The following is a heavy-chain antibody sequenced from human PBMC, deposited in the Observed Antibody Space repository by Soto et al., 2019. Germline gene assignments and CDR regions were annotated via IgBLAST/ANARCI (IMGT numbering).Heavy chain of an antibody. J-gene: IGHJ5*02. Sequence: GGSLRLSCAASGFTFSSYWMSWVRQTPGKGLEWVANIKQDGSEKYYVDSVKGRFTISRDNARNSLYLQMNSLRAEDTAVYYCARVVANGLFDPWGQGTLVTVSS. D-gene: IGHD2-15*01. CDR2: IKQDGSEK. CDR3: ARVVANGLFDP. CDR1: GFTFSSYW. V-gene: IGHV3-7*05.